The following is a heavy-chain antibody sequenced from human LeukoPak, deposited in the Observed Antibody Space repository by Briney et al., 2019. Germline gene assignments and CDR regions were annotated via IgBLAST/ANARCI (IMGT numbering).Heavy chain of an antibody. CDR2: IYYSGST. J-gene: IGHJ3*02. D-gene: IGHD1-26*01. V-gene: IGHV4-31*03. CDR3: ARGPARRGAFDI. CDR1: GGSISSGGYY. Sequence: PSETLSLTYTVSGGSISSGGYYWSWIRQHPGKGLEWIGYIYYSGSTYYNPSLKSRVTISVDTSKNQFSLKLSSVTAADTAVYYCARGPARRGAFDIWGQGTMVTVSS.